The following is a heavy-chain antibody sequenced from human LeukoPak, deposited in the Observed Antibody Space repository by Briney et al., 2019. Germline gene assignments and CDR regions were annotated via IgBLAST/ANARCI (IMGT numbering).Heavy chain of an antibody. D-gene: IGHD1-7*01. V-gene: IGHV4-39*01. J-gene: IGHJ4*02. CDR2: IYYSGST. CDR1: GGSISSSSYY. Sequence: PSETLSLTCTVSGGSISSSSYYWGWIRQPPGKGLEWIGSIYYSGSTYYNPSLKSRVTISVDTSKNQFSLKLSSVTAADTAVYYCARGITGTRLFDYWGQGTLVTVSS. CDR3: ARGITGTRLFDY.